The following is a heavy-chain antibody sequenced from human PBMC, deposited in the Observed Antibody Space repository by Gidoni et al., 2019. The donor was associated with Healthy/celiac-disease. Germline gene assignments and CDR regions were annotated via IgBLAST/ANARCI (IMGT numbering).Heavy chain of an antibody. CDR3: ARDRGGSGSYYNDAFDI. Sequence: STNYNPSLKSRVTMSVDTSKNQFSLKLSSVTAADTAVYYCARDRGGSGSYYNDAFDIWGQGTMVTVSS. V-gene: IGHV4-4*07. J-gene: IGHJ3*02. D-gene: IGHD3-10*01. CDR2: ST.